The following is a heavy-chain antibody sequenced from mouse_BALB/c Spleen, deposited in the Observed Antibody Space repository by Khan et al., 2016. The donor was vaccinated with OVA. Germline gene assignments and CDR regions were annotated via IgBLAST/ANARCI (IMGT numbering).Heavy chain of an antibody. CDR3: ERPPHFSYPLDH. CDR2: INTYTGEP. CDR1: GYTFTSYG. J-gene: IGHJ4*01. V-gene: IGHV9-3-1*01. Sequence: QIQLVQSGPELKKPGETVKISCKASGYTFTSYGINWVKQSPGKALKWMGWINTYTGEPTYADDFKGRFAFSLETSASTAYLQIHNLTNEDTATYFCERPPHFSYPLDHWGQGTSVTVSS.